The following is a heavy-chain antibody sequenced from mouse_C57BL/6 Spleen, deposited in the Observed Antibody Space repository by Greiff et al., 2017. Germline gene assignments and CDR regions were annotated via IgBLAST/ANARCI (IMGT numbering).Heavy chain of an antibody. Sequence: LVESGPELVKPGASVKISCKASGYAFSSSWMNWVKQRPGKGLEWIGRIYPGDGDTNYNGKFKGKATLTADKSSSTAYMQLSSLTSEDSAVYFCARSYEDAMDYWGQGTSVTVSS. CDR1: GYAFSSSW. D-gene: IGHD1-1*01. V-gene: IGHV1-82*01. J-gene: IGHJ4*01. CDR3: ARSYEDAMDY. CDR2: IYPGDGDT.